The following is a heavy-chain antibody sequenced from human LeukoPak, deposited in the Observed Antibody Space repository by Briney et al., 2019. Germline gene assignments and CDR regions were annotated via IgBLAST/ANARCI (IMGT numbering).Heavy chain of an antibody. CDR2: TSYDGSTK. D-gene: IGHD3-10*01. J-gene: IGHJ2*01. CDR1: GFPFGSYA. V-gene: IGHV3-30-3*01. Sequence: GRSLRLSCVVSGFPFGSYAMHWVRQAPGTGLEWVAMTSYDGSTKYYADSVRGRFTISRDNSKNTLYLQMNSLRAEDTAVYYCAKHSTGVECWGRGTLVTVSS. CDR3: AKHSTGVEC.